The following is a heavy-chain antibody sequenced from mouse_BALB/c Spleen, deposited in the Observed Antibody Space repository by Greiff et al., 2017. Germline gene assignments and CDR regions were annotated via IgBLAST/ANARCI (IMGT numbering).Heavy chain of an antibody. V-gene: IGHV1S41*01. CDR3: ARDHYFDD. Sequence: DLVKPGASVKLSCKASGYTFTSYWINWIKQRPGPGLEWIGRIAPGSGSTYYNEMFKGKATLTVDTSSSTAYIQLSSLSSEDSAVYFCARDHYFDDWGQGTTLTVSS. J-gene: IGHJ2*01. CDR2: IAPGSGST. CDR1: GYTFTSYW.